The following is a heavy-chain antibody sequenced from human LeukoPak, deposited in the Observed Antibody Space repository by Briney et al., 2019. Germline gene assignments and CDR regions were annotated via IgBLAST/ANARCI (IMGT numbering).Heavy chain of an antibody. V-gene: IGHV3-21*01. CDR1: GFTFSSYS. CDR3: ARPRYNWNHPDAFDI. J-gene: IGHJ3*02. Sequence: AGGSLRLSCAASGFTFSSYSMNWVRQAPGKGPEWVSSISSSSSYIYYADSVKGRFTISRDNAKNSLYLQMNSLRAEDTAVYYCARPRYNWNHPDAFDIWGQGTMVTVSS. D-gene: IGHD1-20*01. CDR2: ISSSSSYI.